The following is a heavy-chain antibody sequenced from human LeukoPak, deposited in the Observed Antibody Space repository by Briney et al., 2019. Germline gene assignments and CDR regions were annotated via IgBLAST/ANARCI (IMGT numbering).Heavy chain of an antibody. Sequence: ASVKVSCKASGYTSITYGINWVRQAPGQGPEWMGWINPYNGNTKYAQKFQGRVTMTTDTSTSTSYMELMSLRSDDTAVYYCARLGCRGYFAIDYWRQGTLVTVAS. CDR2: INPYNGNT. J-gene: IGHJ4*02. CDR1: GYTSITYG. V-gene: IGHV1-18*01. D-gene: IGHD5-12*01. CDR3: ARLGCRGYFAIDY.